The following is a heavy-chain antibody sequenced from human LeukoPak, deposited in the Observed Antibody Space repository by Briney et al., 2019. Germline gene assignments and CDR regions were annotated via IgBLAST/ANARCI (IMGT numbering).Heavy chain of an antibody. CDR1: GGSFSAYS. Sequence: PLETLSLTCAVYGGSFSAYSWSWIRQPPGKGLEWIGEINPSGSTNYNPSLKSRVTISVATSKSQFSLNLSSVTAADTAVYYCARGSPLVVPAANAFDIWGHGTMLTVSS. V-gene: IGHV4-34*01. D-gene: IGHD2-2*01. CDR2: INPSGST. J-gene: IGHJ3*02. CDR3: ARGSPLVVPAANAFDI.